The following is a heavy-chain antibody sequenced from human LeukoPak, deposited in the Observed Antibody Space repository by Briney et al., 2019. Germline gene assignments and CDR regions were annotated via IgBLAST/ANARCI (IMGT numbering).Heavy chain of an antibody. CDR2: IVVGSGDT. V-gene: IGHV1-58*01. CDR3: GADSMPRGVFSYAFDI. Sequence: SVKISCKASGFTVTSSAVQWVRQARGQRLEWIGWIVVGSGDTNSAQKFQERVTITRDMSTRTAYMELSSLRSEDTAVYYCGADSMPRGVFSYAFDIWGQGTMVTVSS. D-gene: IGHD3-10*01. CDR1: GFTVTSSA. J-gene: IGHJ3*02.